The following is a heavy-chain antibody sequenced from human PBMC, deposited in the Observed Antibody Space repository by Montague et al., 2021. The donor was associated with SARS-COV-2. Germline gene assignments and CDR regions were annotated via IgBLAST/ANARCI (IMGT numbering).Heavy chain of an antibody. CDR3: ARGRRPLVVPGAGPAGRAFDI. CDR2: VNQSGTT. Sequence: SETRSLTCAISGGSFSNYYWSWIRQPPGKGLEWIGEVNQSGTTIYNPSVKSGVTISEDTSKNQFYLRLNSVTAADTAVYYCARGRRPLVVPGAGPAGRAFDIWGQGTMVTVSS. V-gene: IGHV4-34*01. J-gene: IGHJ3*02. D-gene: IGHD2-2*01. CDR1: GGSFSNYY.